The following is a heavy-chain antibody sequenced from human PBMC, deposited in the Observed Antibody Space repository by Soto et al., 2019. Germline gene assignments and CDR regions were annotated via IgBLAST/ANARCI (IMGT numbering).Heavy chain of an antibody. CDR2: INHSGST. CDR1: GGSFSGYY. J-gene: IGHJ4*02. V-gene: IGHV4-34*01. D-gene: IGHD3-16*01. CDR3: ARRADTWGPFDY. Sequence: QVQLQQWGAGLLKPSETLSLTCAVYGGSFSGYYWSWIRPPPGKGLEWIGEINHSGSTNYNPSLKSRVTISVDTSKNQFSLKLSAVTAADTAVYYCARRADTWGPFDYWGQGTLVTVSS.